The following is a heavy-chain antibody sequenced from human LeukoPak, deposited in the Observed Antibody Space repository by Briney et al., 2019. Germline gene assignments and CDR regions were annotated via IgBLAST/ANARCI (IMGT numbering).Heavy chain of an antibody. Sequence: SETLSLTCAVYGGSFSGYYWSWIRQPPGKGLEWIGEINHSGSTNYNPSLKSRVTISVDTSKNQFSLKLSSVTAADTAVYYCARAPKLVTVTTPPGYHYYGMDVWGQGTTVTVSS. CDR2: INHSGST. V-gene: IGHV4-34*01. J-gene: IGHJ6*02. D-gene: IGHD4-17*01. CDR3: ARAPKLVTVTTPPGYHYYGMDV. CDR1: GGSFSGYY.